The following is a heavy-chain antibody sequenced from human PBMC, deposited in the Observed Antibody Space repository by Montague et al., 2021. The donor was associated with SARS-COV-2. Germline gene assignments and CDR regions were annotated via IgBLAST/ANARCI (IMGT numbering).Heavy chain of an antibody. D-gene: IGHD3-10*01. Sequence: SETLSLTCTVSGGSISSSSYYWGWIRQPPGKGLEWIGSIYYSGSTYYNPSLKSRVTISVDTSKNQFSLKLSSVTAADTAVYYCAREGILWFGDLAPYYYGMDVWGQGTTVTVSS. CDR3: AREGILWFGDLAPYYYGMDV. CDR2: IYYSGST. CDR1: GGSISSSSYY. J-gene: IGHJ6*02. V-gene: IGHV4-39*07.